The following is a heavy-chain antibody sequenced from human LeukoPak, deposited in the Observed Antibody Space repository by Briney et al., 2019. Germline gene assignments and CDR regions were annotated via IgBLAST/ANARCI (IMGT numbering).Heavy chain of an antibody. CDR2: INHSGST. D-gene: IGHD1-26*01. V-gene: IGHV4-34*01. Sequence: PSETLSLTCAVYGGSFSGYYWSWIRQPPGKGLEWIGEINHSGSTNYNPSLKSRVTISVDTSKNQFSLKLSSVTAADTAVYYCARGLVGATPFFDYWGQGTLVTVSS. CDR1: GGSFSGYY. J-gene: IGHJ4*02. CDR3: ARGLVGATPFFDY.